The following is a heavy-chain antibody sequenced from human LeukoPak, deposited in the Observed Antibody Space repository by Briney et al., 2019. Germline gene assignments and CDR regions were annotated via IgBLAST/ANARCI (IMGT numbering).Heavy chain of an antibody. D-gene: IGHD3-16*01. Sequence: GASVKVSCKASGYTFTGYYMHWVRQAHGHGLEWMGWINPNSGGTNYAQKFQGRVTMTRDTSISTAYMELSRLRSDDTAVYYCARDRTGQWTRSHLLGYWGQGTLVTVSS. V-gene: IGHV1-2*02. CDR3: ARDRTGQWTRSHLLGY. CDR2: INPNSGGT. J-gene: IGHJ4*02. CDR1: GYTFTGYY.